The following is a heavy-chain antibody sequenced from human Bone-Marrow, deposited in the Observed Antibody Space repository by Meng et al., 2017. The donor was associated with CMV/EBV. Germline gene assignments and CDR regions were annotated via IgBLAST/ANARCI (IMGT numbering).Heavy chain of an antibody. V-gene: IGHV3-30-3*01. CDR2: ISYDGSSK. J-gene: IGHJ3*02. D-gene: IGHD2-15*01. CDR3: ARDKFLAATGTFDI. Sequence: GESLKISCAASAFTFNTYAMHWVRQAPGKGLEWVRQAPGKGLEWVAVISYDGSSKYYADSVKGRFTISRDNSKNTLYLQMNSLRAEDTAVYYCARDKFLAATGTFDIWGQGPMVTVSS. CDR1: AFTFNTYA.